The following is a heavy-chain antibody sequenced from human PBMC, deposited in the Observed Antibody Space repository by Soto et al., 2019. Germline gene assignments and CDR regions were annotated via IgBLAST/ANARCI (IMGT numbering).Heavy chain of an antibody. CDR1: VYTFTGYY. V-gene: IGHV1-2*02. Sequence: GASVKVSCKASVYTFTGYYMHWVRQAPGQGLEWMGWINPNSGGTNYAQKFQGRVTMSRDTSISTAYMELRRLRTDDTAVYYCARDSVAFDPWGQRTLVTVSS. CDR2: INPNSGGT. J-gene: IGHJ5*02. CDR3: ARDSVAFDP.